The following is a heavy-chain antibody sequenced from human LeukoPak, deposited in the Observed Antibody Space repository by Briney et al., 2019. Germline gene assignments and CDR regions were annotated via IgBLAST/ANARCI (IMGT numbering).Heavy chain of an antibody. V-gene: IGHV4-39*07. CDR3: ARERVGGYYFDY. CDR1: GGSISSSSYY. Sequence: SETLSLTCTVSGGSISSSSYYWGWIRQPPGKGLEWIGSIYYSGCTYYNPSLKSRVTISVDTSKNQFSLKLSSVTAADTAVYYCARERVGGYYFDYWGQGTLVTVSS. CDR2: IYYSGCT. J-gene: IGHJ4*02. D-gene: IGHD3-10*01.